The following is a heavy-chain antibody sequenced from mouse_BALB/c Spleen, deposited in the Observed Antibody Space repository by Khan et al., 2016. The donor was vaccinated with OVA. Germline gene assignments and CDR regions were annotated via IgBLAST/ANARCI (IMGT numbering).Heavy chain of an antibody. D-gene: IGHD1-1*01. CDR3: ARSFHYGSSTWFAH. V-gene: IGHV1-69*02. CDR1: GYPLTSYW. CDR2: IDPSDSYT. Sequence: QVQLKQSGAELVKPGASVKLSCTASGYPLTSYWLHWVKQRPGQGLEWIGEIDPSDSYTNYNQKFKGKATLTLDKSSSTTYMQLSSLTSEDSAVYYGARSFHYGSSTWFAHWGQGTLVTVSA. J-gene: IGHJ3*01.